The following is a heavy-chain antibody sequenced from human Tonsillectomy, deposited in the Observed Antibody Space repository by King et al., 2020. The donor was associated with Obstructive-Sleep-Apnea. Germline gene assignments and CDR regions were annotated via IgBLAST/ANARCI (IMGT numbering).Heavy chain of an antibody. CDR1: SGSVSGYY. CDR3: ARYDTVISWFDP. D-gene: IGHD3-22*01. V-gene: IGHV4-34*01. Sequence: VQLQQWGAGLLKPSETLSLTCAVYSGSVSGYYWGWIRQSPGKGLEWIGEINHRGSSNYNPSLKSRVTISIDTSRNQFSLKLASLTAADTAVYFCARYDTVISWFDPWGKGTLVTVSS. CDR2: INHRGSS. J-gene: IGHJ5*02.